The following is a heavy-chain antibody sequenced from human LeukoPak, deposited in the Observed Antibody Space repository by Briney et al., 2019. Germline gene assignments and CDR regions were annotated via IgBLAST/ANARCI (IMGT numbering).Heavy chain of an antibody. CDR2: TYYRSKWYN. V-gene: IGHV6-1*01. D-gene: IGHD3-10*01. CDR3: ARAGRVLWFGELLFGDNWFDP. J-gene: IGHJ5*02. Sequence: SQTLSLTCAISGDSVSSNSAAWNWIRQSPSRGLEWLGRTYYRSKWYNDYAVSVKSRISINPDTSKNQFSLQLNSVTPEDTAVYYCARAGRVLWFGELLFGDNWFDPWAREPWSPSPQ. CDR1: GDSVSSNSAA.